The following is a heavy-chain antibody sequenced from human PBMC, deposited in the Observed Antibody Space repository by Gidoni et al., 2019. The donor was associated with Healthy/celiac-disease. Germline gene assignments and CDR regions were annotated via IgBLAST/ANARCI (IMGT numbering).Heavy chain of an antibody. CDR1: VYTLTSYA. V-gene: IGHV1-3*01. J-gene: IGHJ4*02. CDR2: TNVGNGNT. Sequence: QVQLVQSGAEVKKPGASVKVSCKASVYTLTSYAMHWVRQAPGQRLEWMGWTNVGNGNTKHSQKFQGRVTITRDTSASTAYMELSSLRSEDTAVYYCARAPLFRITRTEYYFDDWGQGTLVTVSS. CDR3: ARAPLFRITRTEYYFDD. D-gene: IGHD2-15*01.